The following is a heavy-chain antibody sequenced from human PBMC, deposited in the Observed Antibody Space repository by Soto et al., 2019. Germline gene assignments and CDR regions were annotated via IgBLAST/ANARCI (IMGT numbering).Heavy chain of an antibody. CDR3: VKDGSLEVPDVPLEEYYFDH. V-gene: IGHV3-30*18. J-gene: IGHJ4*02. CDR2: ISYHGRNK. CDR1: GFTFSGYG. Sequence: GGSLRLSFAASGFTFSGYGMHLVRQAPGKGLEWVAVISYHGRNKYYVDSVKGRFTISRDDSKNTLYLQMDSVRAEDTAVYYCVKDGSLEVPDVPLEEYYFDHWGQGTLVTVSS. D-gene: IGHD3-3*01.